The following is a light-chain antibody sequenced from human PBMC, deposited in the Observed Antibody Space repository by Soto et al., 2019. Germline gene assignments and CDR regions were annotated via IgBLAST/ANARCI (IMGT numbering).Light chain of an antibody. Sequence: AVVTQAPSASGTPGQRVTISCSRGSSNMGSITVNWYQVLPGTAPKLLIYSNDQRPSGVPDRFSGSKSGTSASLAISGLQSEDEADYFCATWDVSLSGWVFGGGTKLTVL. J-gene: IGLJ3*02. V-gene: IGLV1-44*01. CDR2: SND. CDR1: SSNMGSIT. CDR3: ATWDVSLSGWV.